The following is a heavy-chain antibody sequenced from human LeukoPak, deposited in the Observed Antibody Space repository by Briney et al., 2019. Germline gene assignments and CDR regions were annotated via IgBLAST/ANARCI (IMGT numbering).Heavy chain of an antibody. CDR1: GFTFSSHG. V-gene: IGHV3-23*01. CDR2: ISPSGGIT. CDR3: AKCILTGYYKGYMDV. D-gene: IGHD3-9*01. Sequence: GGSLRLSCAASGFTFSSHGMNWVRQAPGKGLEWVSGISPSGGITYYTDSVKGRFTISRDNSKNTVSLQMNSLRGEDTAVYYCAKCILTGYYKGYMDVWGKGTTVTISS. J-gene: IGHJ6*03.